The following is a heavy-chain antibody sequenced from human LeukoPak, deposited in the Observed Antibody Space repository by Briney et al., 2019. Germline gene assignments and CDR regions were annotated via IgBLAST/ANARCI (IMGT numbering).Heavy chain of an antibody. CDR2: INHSGST. CDR3: ARVVRGSYLGY. V-gene: IGHV4-34*01. D-gene: IGHD1-26*01. CDR1: GGSFSGYY. Sequence: EPSETLSLTCAVYGGSFSGYYWSWIRQPPGKGLEWIGEINHSGSTNYNPSLKSRVTISVDTSKNQFSLKLSSVTAADTAVYYCARVVRGSYLGYWGQGTLVTVSS. J-gene: IGHJ4*02.